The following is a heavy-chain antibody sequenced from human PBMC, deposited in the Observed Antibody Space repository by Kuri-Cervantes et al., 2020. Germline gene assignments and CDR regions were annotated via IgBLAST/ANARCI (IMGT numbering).Heavy chain of an antibody. CDR3: ARTSSDAFEI. Sequence: SETLSLTCTVSGGSISSYYWSWTRQPPGKGLEWIGYIYYSGSTNYNPSLKSRVTISVDTSKNQFSLKLSSVTAADTAVYYCARTSSDAFEIWGQGTMVTVSS. V-gene: IGHV4-59*01. CDR1: GGSISSYY. J-gene: IGHJ3*02. CDR2: IYYSGST.